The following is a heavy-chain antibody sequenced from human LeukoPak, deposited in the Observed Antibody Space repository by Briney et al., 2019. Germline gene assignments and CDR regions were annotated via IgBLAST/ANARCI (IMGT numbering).Heavy chain of an antibody. Sequence: SETLSLTCTVSGGYISTDYWNWIRQPPGKGLEWIGYIYYTGSTNYNPSLKSRVTISVDTSKNQFSLKLSSVTAADTAVYYCARDYCSSTSCYKGGDYFDYWGQGTLVTVSS. CDR2: IYYTGST. V-gene: IGHV4-59*12. D-gene: IGHD2-2*02. CDR1: GGYISTDY. J-gene: IGHJ4*02. CDR3: ARDYCSSTSCYKGGDYFDY.